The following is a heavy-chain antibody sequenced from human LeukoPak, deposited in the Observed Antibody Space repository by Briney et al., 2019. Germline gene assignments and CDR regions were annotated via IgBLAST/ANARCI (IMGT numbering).Heavy chain of an antibody. CDR1: GFTFSSYG. Sequence: PGGSLRLSCAASGFTFSSYGMHWVRQAPGKGLEWVAVIWYDGSNKYYADSVKGRFTISRDNSKNTLYLQMNSLRAEDTAVYYCARLPTGYPNWFDPWGQGTLVTVSS. CDR3: ARLPTGYPNWFDP. CDR2: IWYDGSNK. J-gene: IGHJ5*02. V-gene: IGHV3-33*01. D-gene: IGHD3-9*01.